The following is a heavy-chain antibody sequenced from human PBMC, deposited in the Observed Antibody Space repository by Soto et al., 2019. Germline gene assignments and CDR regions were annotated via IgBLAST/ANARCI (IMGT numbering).Heavy chain of an antibody. V-gene: IGHV3-23*01. CDR3: ARRGGGTYAQVDY. CDR1: GFTFNNYA. D-gene: IGHD1-26*01. Sequence: EVQLLESGGGLVQPGGPLRLSCAASGFTFNNYAMTWVRQAPGKGLEWVSVISGSGGNTYYADSVKGRFTISRDNSKNTLYLQMNSLRAEDTAVYYCARRGGGTYAQVDYWGQGTLVTVSS. J-gene: IGHJ4*02. CDR2: ISGSGGNT.